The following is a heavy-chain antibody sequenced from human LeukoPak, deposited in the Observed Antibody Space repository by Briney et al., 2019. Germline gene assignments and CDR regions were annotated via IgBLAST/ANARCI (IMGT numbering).Heavy chain of an antibody. Sequence: GSLRLSCAASGFTFSSYAMSWVRQAPGKGLEWVSAISGSGGSTYYADSVKGRFTISRDNSKNTVYLHMNSLGADDTAVYFCAKGPLRVVPAATGPDYWGQGTLVTVSS. D-gene: IGHD2-2*01. CDR1: GFTFSSYA. V-gene: IGHV3-23*01. CDR3: AKGPLRVVPAATGPDY. CDR2: ISGSGGST. J-gene: IGHJ4*02.